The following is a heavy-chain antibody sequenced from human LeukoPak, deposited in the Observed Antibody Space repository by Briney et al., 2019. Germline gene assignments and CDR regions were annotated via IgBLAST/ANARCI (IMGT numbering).Heavy chain of an antibody. D-gene: IGHD3-9*01. CDR2: IYYSGGT. Sequence: SETLSLTCTVSGGSISSYYWTWIRQPPGKGLEWIGYIYYSGGTSYSPSLKSRATISVDTSKNQFSLKLRSVTAADAAVYYCASLYYDILYWGQGTLVTVSS. CDR1: GGSISSYY. V-gene: IGHV4-59*01. J-gene: IGHJ4*02. CDR3: ASLYYDILY.